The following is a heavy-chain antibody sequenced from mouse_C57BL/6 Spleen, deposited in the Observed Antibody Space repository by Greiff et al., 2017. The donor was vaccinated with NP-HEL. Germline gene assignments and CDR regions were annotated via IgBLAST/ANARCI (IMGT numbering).Heavy chain of an antibody. Sequence: DVKLVESGGGLVQPGGSMKLSCVASGFTFSNYWMNWVRQSPEKGLEWVAQIRLKSDNYATHYAESVKGRFTISRDDSKSSVYLQMNNLRAEDTGIYYCTADDGYYEKTRFAYWGQGTLVTVSA. CDR1: GFTFSNYW. CDR2: IRLKSDNYAT. CDR3: TADDGYYEKTRFAY. J-gene: IGHJ3*01. D-gene: IGHD2-3*01. V-gene: IGHV6-3*01.